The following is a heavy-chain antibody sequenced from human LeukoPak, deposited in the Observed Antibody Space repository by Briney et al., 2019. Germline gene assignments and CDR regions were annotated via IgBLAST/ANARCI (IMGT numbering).Heavy chain of an antibody. Sequence: TFNSYXXXWGGQAXGQGRXGXGXIIPIFGTANYAQKFQGRVTITTEESTSRAYMEMSSLRYEDTDGYYCARVSRGIAVAADHFDYWGQGTLVTVSS. CDR1: TFNSYX. CDR3: ARVSRGIAVAADHFDY. J-gene: IGHJ4*02. V-gene: IGHV1-69*05. D-gene: IGHD6-19*01. CDR2: IIPIFGTA.